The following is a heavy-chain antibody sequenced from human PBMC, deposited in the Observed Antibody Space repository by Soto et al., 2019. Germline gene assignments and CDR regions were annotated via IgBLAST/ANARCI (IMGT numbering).Heavy chain of an antibody. CDR2: IRSKSNDYAT. D-gene: IGHD2-2*01. CDR3: TVGVVVKAATDY. CDR1: GFTFSGPA. V-gene: IGHV3-73*01. Sequence: GGSLRLSCAGSGFTFSGPAIHWVRQASGKGLEWVGRIRSKSNDYATSYATSVKGRFTISRDDSKNTAYLQMDRLETEDTAVYYCTVGVVVKAATDYWGQGTLVTVSS. J-gene: IGHJ4*02.